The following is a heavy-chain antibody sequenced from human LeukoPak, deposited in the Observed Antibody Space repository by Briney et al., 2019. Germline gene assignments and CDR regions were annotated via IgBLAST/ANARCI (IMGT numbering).Heavy chain of an antibody. J-gene: IGHJ6*02. V-gene: IGHV3-43*02. Sequence: GGSLRLSCAASGFTFNDYAMHWVRQAPGKGLEWVSLISGDGGSTYYADSVKGRFTISRDNSKNSLYLQMNSLRTEDTALYYCAKEPPGRNICGSTSCYYYYYYGMDVWGQGTTVTVSS. CDR1: GFTFNDYA. CDR3: AKEPPGRNICGSTSCYYYYYYGMDV. D-gene: IGHD2-2*01. CDR2: ISGDGGST.